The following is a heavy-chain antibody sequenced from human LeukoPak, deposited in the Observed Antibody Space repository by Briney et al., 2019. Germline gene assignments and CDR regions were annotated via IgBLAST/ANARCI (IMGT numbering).Heavy chain of an antibody. CDR3: ARLTKNDSGSFRFGKKKRGYMDV. V-gene: IGHV4-34*01. Sequence: SETLSLTCAVYGGSFSGYYWSWIRQPPGRGLEWIGEINHSGSTNYNPSLKSRVTISVDTSKNQFSLKLSSVTAADTAVYYCARLTKNDSGSFRFGKKKRGYMDVWGKGTTVTISS. CDR2: INHSGST. J-gene: IGHJ6*03. CDR1: GGSFSGYY. D-gene: IGHD3-10*01.